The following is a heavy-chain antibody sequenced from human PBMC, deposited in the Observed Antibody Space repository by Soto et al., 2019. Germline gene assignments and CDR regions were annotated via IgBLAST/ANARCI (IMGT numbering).Heavy chain of an antibody. Sequence: QVQLVQSGAEVKKPGSSVKVSCKASGGTFSSYAISWVRQAPGQGLEWMRRIIPIFGTANYAQKFQGRVTITADESTSTAYMELSSLRSEDTAVYYCASGDYDFWNGPGGGMDVWGQGTTVTVSS. CDR1: GGTFSSYA. CDR2: IIPIFGTA. V-gene: IGHV1-69*12. CDR3: ASGDYDFWNGPGGGMDV. J-gene: IGHJ6*02. D-gene: IGHD3-3*01.